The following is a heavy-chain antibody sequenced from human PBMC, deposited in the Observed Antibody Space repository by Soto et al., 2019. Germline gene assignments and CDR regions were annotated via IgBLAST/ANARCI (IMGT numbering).Heavy chain of an antibody. CDR3: ARDTSSGWAFDY. CDR2: ISSSSSYI. CDR1: GFTFSSYS. D-gene: IGHD6-19*01. Sequence: LSCAASGFTFSSYSMNWVRQAPGKGLEWVSSISSSSSYIYYADSVKGRFTISRDNAKNSLYLQMNSLRAEDTAVYYCARDTSSGWAFDYWGQGTLVTVSS. J-gene: IGHJ4*02. V-gene: IGHV3-21*01.